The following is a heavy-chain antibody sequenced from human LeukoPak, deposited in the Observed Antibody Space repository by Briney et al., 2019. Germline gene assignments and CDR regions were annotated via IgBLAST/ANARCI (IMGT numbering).Heavy chain of an antibody. CDR2: IYYNGST. Sequence: PSETLSLTCIVSGGSISSYYWSWIRQPPGKGLEWIGYIYYNGSTNYNPSLKSRVTISVDTSKNQLSLKLRSVTAADTAVYYCARQDSGTYLNPLDIWGQGTVVTVSS. CDR1: GGSISSYY. CDR3: ARQDSGTYLNPLDI. J-gene: IGHJ3*02. V-gene: IGHV4-59*08. D-gene: IGHD1-26*01.